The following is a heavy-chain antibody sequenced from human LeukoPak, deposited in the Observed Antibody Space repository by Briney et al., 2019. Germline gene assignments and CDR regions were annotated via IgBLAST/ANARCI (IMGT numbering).Heavy chain of an antibody. Sequence: GESLRLSCAASGFNFGDYYMSWIRQAPGKGLEWVSYISSSSSAIYYAGSVKGRFTISRDNAKNSLYLQMNSLRVEDTAVYYCARGDSSWYYWGQGTLVTVSS. J-gene: IGHJ4*02. CDR2: ISSSSSAI. CDR3: ARGDSSWYY. D-gene: IGHD6-13*01. V-gene: IGHV3-11*04. CDR1: GFNFGDYY.